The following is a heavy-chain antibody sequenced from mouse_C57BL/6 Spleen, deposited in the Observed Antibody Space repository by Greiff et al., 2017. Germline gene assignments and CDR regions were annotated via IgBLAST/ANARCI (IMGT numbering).Heavy chain of an antibody. V-gene: IGHV5-9-1*02. CDR1: GFTFSSYA. J-gene: IGHJ1*03. CDR2: ISSGGDYI. Sequence: EVQVEESGEGLVKPGGSLKLSCAASGFTFSSYAMSWVRQTPEKRLEWVAYISSGGDYIYYADTVKGRFTISRDNARNTLYLQVSSLKSEDTAMYYFTRDSDIYFDVWGTGTTVTVSS. CDR3: TRDSDIYFDV.